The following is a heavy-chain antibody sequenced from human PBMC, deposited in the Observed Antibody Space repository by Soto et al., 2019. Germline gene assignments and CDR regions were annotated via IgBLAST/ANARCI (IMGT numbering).Heavy chain of an antibody. D-gene: IGHD3-10*01. J-gene: IGHJ4*02. CDR1: GFTFSSYV. Sequence: EVQLLESGGGLVQPGGSLRLSCAASGFTFSSYVMSWVRQAPGKGLEWVSAISGSGGSTYHADSVKGRFTISRDNSRNTLDLQMNSLRAEDTAVYYCAKDAGGDFDYWGQGTLVTVSS. CDR2: ISGSGGST. V-gene: IGHV3-23*01. CDR3: AKDAGGDFDY.